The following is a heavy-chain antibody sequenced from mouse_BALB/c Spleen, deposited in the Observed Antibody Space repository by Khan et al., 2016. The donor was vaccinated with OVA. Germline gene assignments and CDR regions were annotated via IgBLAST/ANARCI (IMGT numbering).Heavy chain of an antibody. CDR3: TRNDYGVGGLYAMDY. D-gene: IGHD2-4*01. CDR1: GYTFTDYS. J-gene: IGHJ4*01. CDR2: INTETGEP. V-gene: IGHV9-2-1*01. Sequence: QIQLVQSGPELKKPGESVKISCKASGYTFTDYSMQWVKQAPGKGLKWVGWINTETGEPTYADDFKGRFAFSLDTSASTAYLQINNLKNEDTATYVGTRNDYGVGGLYAMDYWGQGTSVTVSS.